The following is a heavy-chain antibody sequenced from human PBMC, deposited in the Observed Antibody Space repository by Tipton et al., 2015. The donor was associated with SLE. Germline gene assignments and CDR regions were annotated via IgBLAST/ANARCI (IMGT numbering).Heavy chain of an antibody. D-gene: IGHD4-17*01. J-gene: IGHJ4*02. Sequence: QLVQSGAEVKKPGASVKVSCKASGYRFSDHYIHWVRQAPGQGLEWMGWINPKRGGTSYAQNYQDRLSMTRDSSLNTVYMELSGLKSDDTAVYHCARDDGFNGDYYFDNWGQGTLVSVSS. V-gene: IGHV1-2*02. CDR2: INPKRGGT. CDR1: GYRFSDHY. CDR3: ARDDGFNGDYYFDN.